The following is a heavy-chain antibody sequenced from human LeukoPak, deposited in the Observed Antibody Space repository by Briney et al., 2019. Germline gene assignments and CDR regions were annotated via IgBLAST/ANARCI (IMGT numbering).Heavy chain of an antibody. J-gene: IGHJ4*02. CDR2: MNPNSGNT. V-gene: IGHV1-8*01. Sequence: ASVKVSCKASRYTFTSYDINWVRQATGQGLEWMGWMNPNSGNTGYAQKFQGRVTMNRNTSISTAYMELSSLRSEDTAVYYCATSYDYGDYDDYWGQGTLVTVSS. D-gene: IGHD4-17*01. CDR3: ATSYDYGDYDDY. CDR1: RYTFTSYD.